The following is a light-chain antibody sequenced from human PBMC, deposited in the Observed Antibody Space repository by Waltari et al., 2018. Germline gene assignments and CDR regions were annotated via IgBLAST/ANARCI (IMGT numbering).Light chain of an antibody. J-gene: IGLJ2*01. CDR2: DVS. CDR1: SNDVGGYNS. Sequence: QSALTQPASVSGSPGQSVTIFCAGTSNDVGGYNSVSWYQEHPGQAPRVIIYDVSARPSGVSDGFSGSKSGNTASLTISGLQAEDEADYYCSSQSSNDVVLFGGGTKLTVL. V-gene: IGLV2-14*01. CDR3: SSQSSNDVVL.